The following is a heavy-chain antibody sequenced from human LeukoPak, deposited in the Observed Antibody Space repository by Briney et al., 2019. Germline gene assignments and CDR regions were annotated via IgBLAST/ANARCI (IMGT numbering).Heavy chain of an antibody. Sequence: GASVKVSCKASGYTFTSYGISWVRQAPGQGLEWMGWISAYNGNTNYAQKLQGRVTMTTDTSTSTAYMELRSLRSDDTAVYYCARSSSSWDSDAFDIWGQGTMVTVSS. CDR3: ARSSSSWDSDAFDI. CDR2: ISAYNGNT. J-gene: IGHJ3*02. D-gene: IGHD6-13*01. CDR1: GYTFTSYG. V-gene: IGHV1-18*01.